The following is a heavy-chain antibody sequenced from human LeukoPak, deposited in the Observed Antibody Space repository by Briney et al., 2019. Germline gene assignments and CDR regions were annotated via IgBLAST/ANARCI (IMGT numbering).Heavy chain of an antibody. CDR1: GFTFRNYV. Sequence: GGSLRLSCAASGFTFRNYVIHWVRQAPGKGLEWVAVTSSDLNVKLYADSVKGRFIISRDNSRSTLYLQMNSLRPEDTAIYYCAREGYYGSGSPPSLYFDYWGQGTLVTVSS. D-gene: IGHD3-10*01. J-gene: IGHJ4*02. CDR2: TSSDLNVK. CDR3: AREGYYGSGSPPSLYFDY. V-gene: IGHV3-30-3*01.